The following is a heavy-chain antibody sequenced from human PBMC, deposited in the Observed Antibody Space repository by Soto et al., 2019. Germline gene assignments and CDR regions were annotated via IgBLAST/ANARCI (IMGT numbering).Heavy chain of an antibody. D-gene: IGHD1-26*01. J-gene: IGHJ4*02. Sequence: GGSLRLSCAASGFTFSTYWMSWVRQAPGKGLEWVANIREDGSDINYVDSVRGRFTISRDNAKNSVYLQMNSLGVEDTALYYCARDATIEGAGQDYWGQGTLVTVSS. CDR1: GFTFSTYW. CDR3: ARDATIEGAGQDY. V-gene: IGHV3-7*01. CDR2: IREDGSDI.